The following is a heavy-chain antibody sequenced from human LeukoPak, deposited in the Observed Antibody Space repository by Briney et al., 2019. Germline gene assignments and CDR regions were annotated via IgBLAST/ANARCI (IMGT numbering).Heavy chain of an antibody. CDR1: GFTVSSNY. D-gene: IGHD1-7*01. Sequence: PGGSLRLSCAASGFTVSSNYMSWVRQAPGKGLEWVSVTYSGGSTYYSDAVTGRFTISRDNSKNTVYLQMNSLRAEDTAVYYCARDSGWNYVDLEYWGQGTLVTVSS. J-gene: IGHJ4*02. V-gene: IGHV3-66*01. CDR2: TYSGGST. CDR3: ARDSGWNYVDLEY.